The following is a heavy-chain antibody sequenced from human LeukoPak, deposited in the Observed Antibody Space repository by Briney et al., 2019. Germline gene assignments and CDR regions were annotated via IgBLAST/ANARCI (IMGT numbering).Heavy chain of an antibody. Sequence: ASVKVSCKASGYTFTSYGISWVRQAPGQGLEWMGWISAYNGNTNNAQKLQGRITMTTDTSTSTAYMELRSLRSDDTAVYYCARDAFAPGYSYGYRAHDYWGQGTLVTVSS. CDR2: ISAYNGNT. J-gene: IGHJ4*02. CDR1: GYTFTSYG. D-gene: IGHD5-18*01. V-gene: IGHV1-18*01. CDR3: ARDAFAPGYSYGYRAHDY.